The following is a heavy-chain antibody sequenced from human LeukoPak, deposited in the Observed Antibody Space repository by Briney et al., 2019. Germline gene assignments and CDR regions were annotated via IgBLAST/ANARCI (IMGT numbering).Heavy chain of an antibody. V-gene: IGHV1-8*01. J-gene: IGHJ6*02. CDR3: ATAQPPSSWTYHYYYGLDV. Sequence: ASVKVSCKASGYTFSSYDINWVRQATGQGLEWMGWMNPNSGITNYAQQFQGRVSMTRNTSISTAYMELSNLRSEDTAVYYCATAQPPSSWTYHYYYGLDVWGLGTTVTVSS. CDR1: GYTFSSYD. D-gene: IGHD6-13*01. CDR2: MNPNSGIT.